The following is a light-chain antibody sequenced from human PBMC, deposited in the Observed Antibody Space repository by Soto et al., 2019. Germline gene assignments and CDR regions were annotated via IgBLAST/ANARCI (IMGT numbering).Light chain of an antibody. Sequence: DIQMTQSPSSLSASVGDRVTITCRASQSISNYLNWYQQKPGKAPKVLIYAASSLQSGVPSRFSGSGSATDFTLTISSLQPEDFATYYCQQSYSTPLWTFGQGTKVEIK. CDR2: AAS. V-gene: IGKV1-39*01. J-gene: IGKJ1*01. CDR3: QQSYSTPLWT. CDR1: QSISNY.